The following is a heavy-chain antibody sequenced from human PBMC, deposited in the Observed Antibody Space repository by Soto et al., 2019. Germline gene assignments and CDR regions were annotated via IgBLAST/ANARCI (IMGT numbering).Heavy chain of an antibody. CDR1: GYTFTGYY. D-gene: IGHD3-3*01. J-gene: IGHJ4*02. CDR3: ARGGDYDVGSGYLNYFDY. V-gene: IGHV1-2*02. CDR2: INPNSCGT. Sequence: QVQLVQSGAEVKKPGASVKVSCKASGYTFTGYYMHWVRQAPGQGLEWMGWINPNSCGTNYVQKSQGRVTMTRYTSISTAYMELSRLRSDDTAVYYCARGGDYDVGSGYLNYFDYWGQGTLVTVSS.